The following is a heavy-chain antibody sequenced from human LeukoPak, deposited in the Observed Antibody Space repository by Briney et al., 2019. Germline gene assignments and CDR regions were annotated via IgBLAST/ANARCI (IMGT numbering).Heavy chain of an antibody. CDR3: ARGAMATTPFFDY. Sequence: SETLSLTCAVYGGSFSGYYWSWIRQPPGKGLEWIGEINHSGSTNYNPSLKSRVTMSLDTSKNQFSLKLSSVTAADTAVYYCARGAMATTPFFDYWGQGTLVTVSS. D-gene: IGHD5-24*01. CDR1: GGSFSGYY. V-gene: IGHV4-34*01. J-gene: IGHJ4*02. CDR2: INHSGST.